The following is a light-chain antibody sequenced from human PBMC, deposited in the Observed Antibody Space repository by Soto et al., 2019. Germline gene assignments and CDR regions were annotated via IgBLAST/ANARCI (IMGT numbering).Light chain of an antibody. J-gene: IGKJ5*01. Sequence: DIQMTQSPASLSVSVVYRVTITCRASQSINNYLNWYLQRPGQAPKLLIRSASTLQRGVPSRFSGSGSRTEFTLTIADLQPDDFGTYYCQQSITMPITFGQGTRLE. CDR2: SAS. CDR1: QSINNY. V-gene: IGKV1-39*01. CDR3: QQSITMPIT.